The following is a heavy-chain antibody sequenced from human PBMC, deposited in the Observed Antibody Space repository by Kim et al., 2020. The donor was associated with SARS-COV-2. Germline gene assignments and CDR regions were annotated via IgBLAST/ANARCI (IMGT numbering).Heavy chain of an antibody. V-gene: IGHV4-31*02. CDR3: ARRYRVVTATDAFDI. J-gene: IGHJ3*02. Sequence: PSLKSRVTMSVDTSKNQCSLKLSSVTAADTAVYYCARRYRVVTATDAFDIWGQGTMVTVSS. D-gene: IGHD2-21*02.